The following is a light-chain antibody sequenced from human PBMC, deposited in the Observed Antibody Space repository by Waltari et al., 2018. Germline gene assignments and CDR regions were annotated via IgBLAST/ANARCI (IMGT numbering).Light chain of an antibody. J-gene: IGKJ1*01. V-gene: IGKV1-39*01. CDR1: QSISSY. CDR2: AAS. Sequence: DIQMNQSPYSLSASVGDRVTITCRASQSISSYLNWYQQKPGKAPKLLIYAASSLQSGVPSRFSGSGSGTDFTLTISSLQPEDFATYYCQQSYSTPWTFGQGTKLEIK. CDR3: QQSYSTPWT.